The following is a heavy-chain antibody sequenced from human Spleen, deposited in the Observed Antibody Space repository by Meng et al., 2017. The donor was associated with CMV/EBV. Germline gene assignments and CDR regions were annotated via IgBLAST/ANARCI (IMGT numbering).Heavy chain of an antibody. D-gene: IGHD4-11*01. CDR1: GFTFTSYT. CDR2: ISASGNIW. Sequence: GGSLRLSCAASGFTFTSYTMNWVRQAPGKGLEWVSSISASGNIWYYADSVKGRFTISRDNAKSSLYLQLNSLRAEDTAVYYCAREGHEDYSNPRGGMDVWGQGTTVTVSS. J-gene: IGHJ6*02. CDR3: AREGHEDYSNPRGGMDV. V-gene: IGHV3-21*01.